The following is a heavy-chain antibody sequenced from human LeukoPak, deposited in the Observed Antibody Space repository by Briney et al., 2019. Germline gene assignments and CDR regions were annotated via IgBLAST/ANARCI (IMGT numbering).Heavy chain of an antibody. D-gene: IGHD4-23*01. CDR1: GFTFSSYA. V-gene: IGHV3-23*01. J-gene: IGHJ4*02. CDR2: ISGSGGST. CDR3: AKDTVVTLDY. Sequence: GGSLRLSCAASGFTFSSYAMSWVRQAPGKGPEWVPAISGSGGSTYYADSVKGRFTISRDNSKNTLYLQMNSLRAEDTAVYYCAKDTVVTLDYWGQGTLVTVSS.